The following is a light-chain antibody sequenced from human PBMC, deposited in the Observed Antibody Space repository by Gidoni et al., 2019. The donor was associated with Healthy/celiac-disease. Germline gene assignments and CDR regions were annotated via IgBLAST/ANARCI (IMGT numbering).Light chain of an antibody. CDR1: QSVSSN. J-gene: IGKJ2*01. Sequence: EIVMTQSPATLSVSPGERATLSCRASQSVSSNLAWYQQKPGQAPRLLIYGASTRATGIPAMFSGSGSGTEFTLTISSLQSEDFAVYYCQQYNNFPYTFGQGTKLEIK. CDR3: QQYNNFPYT. CDR2: GAS. V-gene: IGKV3-15*01.